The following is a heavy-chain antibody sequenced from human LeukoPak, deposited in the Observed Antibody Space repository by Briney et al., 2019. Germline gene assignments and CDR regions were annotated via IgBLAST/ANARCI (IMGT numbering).Heavy chain of an antibody. CDR1: GFTFSNYN. CDR3: ARGSGDAFDI. Sequence: PGGSLRLSCAASGFTFSNYNMHWVGQAPGKGLEWVAVIWYDGGNKYYADSVKGRFTFSRDNSKNTLYLQMNGLRAEDTAVYYCARGSGDAFDIWGQGTMVTVSS. CDR2: IWYDGGNK. J-gene: IGHJ3*02. V-gene: IGHV3-33*01.